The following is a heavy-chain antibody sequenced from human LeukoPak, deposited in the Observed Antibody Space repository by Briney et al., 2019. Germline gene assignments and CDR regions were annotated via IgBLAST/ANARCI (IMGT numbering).Heavy chain of an antibody. D-gene: IGHD3-22*01. V-gene: IGHV4-59*08. CDR3: ARHDSSGYYYDY. CDR2: IYSSGSS. Sequence: SETLSLTCTVTGGSMSNYYWSWIRQSPGKGLEWVGYIYSSGSSHYNPSLKSRVTISLDTSKNQLSLKVNSVTAADTAVYYCARHDSSGYYYDYWGQGTLVTVSS. CDR1: GGSMSNYY. J-gene: IGHJ4*02.